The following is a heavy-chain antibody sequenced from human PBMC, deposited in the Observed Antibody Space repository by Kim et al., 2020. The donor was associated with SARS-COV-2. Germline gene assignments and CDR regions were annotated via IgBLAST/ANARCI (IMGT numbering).Heavy chain of an antibody. D-gene: IGHD3-9*01. V-gene: IGHV3-23*01. Sequence: GGSLRLSCAASGFTVSRFAMNWVRQAPGKGLEWVAAITNNNGKTYYADSVKGRFTISRDASMNTVYLQMNSLRVEDTAMYYCAKGHPSAGWPTFEYWCQGTLVTAS. CDR3: AKGHPSAGWPTFEY. CDR1: GFTVSRFA. CDR2: ITNNNGKT. J-gene: IGHJ4*02.